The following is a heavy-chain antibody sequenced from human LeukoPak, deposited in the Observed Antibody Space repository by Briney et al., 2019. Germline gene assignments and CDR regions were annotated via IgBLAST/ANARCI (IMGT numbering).Heavy chain of an antibody. V-gene: IGHV3-33*01. CDR2: IWYDGSNK. D-gene: IGHD2-2*01. CDR1: GFTFSSYG. CDR3: ARVNCYEYLFDY. J-gene: IGHJ4*02. Sequence: GGSLRLSCAASGFTFSSYGMHWVRQAPGKGLEWVAVIWYDGSNKYYADSVKGRFTISRDNSKNTLYLQMNSLRDEDTAVYYCARVNCYEYLFDYWGQGTLVTVSS.